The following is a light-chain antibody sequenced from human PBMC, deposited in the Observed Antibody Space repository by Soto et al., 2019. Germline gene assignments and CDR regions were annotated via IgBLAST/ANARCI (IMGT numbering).Light chain of an antibody. CDR2: DFN. V-gene: IGLV2-14*03. CDR3: SSYTSSGTRV. Sequence: QSALTQPASVSGSPGQSITISCTGTSSDVGGYNYVSWYQQHPGKAPKLMIYDFNSRPSGVSNRFSGSKSGNTASLTISGLQAEDEAEYYCSSYTSSGTRVFGTGTKITVL. J-gene: IGLJ1*01. CDR1: SSDVGGYNY.